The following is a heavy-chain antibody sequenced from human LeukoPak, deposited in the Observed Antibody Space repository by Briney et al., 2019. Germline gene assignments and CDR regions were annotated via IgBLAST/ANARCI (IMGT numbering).Heavy chain of an antibody. V-gene: IGHV4-59*08. CDR2: IYYSGST. Sequence: SETLSLTCTVSGGSISSHYWSWIRQPPGKGLEWIGYIYYSGSTNYNPSLKSRVTISVDTSKNQFSLKLSSVTAADTAVYYCARRYGSGWFSAGYYGMDVWGQGTTVTVSS. J-gene: IGHJ6*02. CDR1: GGSISSHY. CDR3: ARRYGSGWFSAGYYGMDV. D-gene: IGHD6-19*01.